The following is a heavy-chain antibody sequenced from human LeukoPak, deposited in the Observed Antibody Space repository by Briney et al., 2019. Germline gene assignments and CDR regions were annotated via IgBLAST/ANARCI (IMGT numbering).Heavy chain of an antibody. CDR1: GFTFSNYA. Sequence: PGGSLRLSCAASGFTFSNYAMSWIRQTPGKRLEWVSTEPGSGPNTYYADSVKGRFTISRDNSQNTLYLQMYRLRAEDTAVYYCAKDLRSGWYDYYFYYIDVWGKGTTVTVSS. V-gene: IGHV3-23*01. D-gene: IGHD6-19*01. CDR2: EPGSGPNT. CDR3: AKDLRSGWYDYYFYYIDV. J-gene: IGHJ6*03.